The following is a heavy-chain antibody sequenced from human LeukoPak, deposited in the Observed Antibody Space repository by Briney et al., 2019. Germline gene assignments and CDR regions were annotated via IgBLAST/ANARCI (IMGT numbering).Heavy chain of an antibody. J-gene: IGHJ4*02. CDR2: LSGSGGGT. Sequence: GGSLRLSCAASGFTFSNSAMSWDRQAPGKGLEWVSALSGSGGGTYYADSVKGRFTISRDNSKNTLYVQMNSLRAADTAVYYCAKAAGRGYNYGDYFDYWGQGTLVTVSS. V-gene: IGHV3-23*01. D-gene: IGHD5-18*01. CDR3: AKAAGRGYNYGDYFDY. CDR1: GFTFSNSA.